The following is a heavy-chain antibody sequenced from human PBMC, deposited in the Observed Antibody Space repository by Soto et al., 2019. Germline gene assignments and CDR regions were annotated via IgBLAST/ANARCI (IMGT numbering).Heavy chain of an antibody. CDR1: GLTFSSCA. Sequence: GGSLRLSCAASGLTFSSCAMGWVRQAPWKGLEWVSDIIDSGGSTYYADSVKGRFTISRDNSKSTLYLQMNSLRAEDTALYYCAKGRSYYYYYGVYAWGQGTTVTVSS. J-gene: IGHJ6*02. CDR3: AKGRSYYYYYGVYA. CDR2: IIDSGGST. V-gene: IGHV3-23*01.